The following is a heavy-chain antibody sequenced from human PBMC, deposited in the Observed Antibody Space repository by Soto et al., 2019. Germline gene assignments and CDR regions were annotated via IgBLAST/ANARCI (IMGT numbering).Heavy chain of an antibody. Sequence: ESLNISCKGSGYSFAGYWIGWVRQLPGKGLEWMGIIYPGDSDTRYSPSFQGQVTISVDKSINTAYLHWSGLEASDIAMHYCSKHDARGVDVAHWGQ. CDR3: SKHDARGVDVAH. J-gene: IGHJ1*01. V-gene: IGHV5-51*01. CDR1: GYSFAGYW. CDR2: IYPGDSDT. D-gene: IGHD3-10*01.